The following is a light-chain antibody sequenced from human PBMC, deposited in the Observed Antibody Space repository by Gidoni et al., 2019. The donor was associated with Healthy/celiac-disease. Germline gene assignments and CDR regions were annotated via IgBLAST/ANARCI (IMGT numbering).Light chain of an antibody. CDR2: GAS. Sequence: EIVLTQSPCTLSLSPGERATLSCRASQSVSSSYLAWYQQKPGQAPRLLIYGASSRATGIPDRFSGSGFGTDFTLTISRLEPEDFAVYYCQQYGSSPPGTFGQGTKLEIK. J-gene: IGKJ2*01. CDR3: QQYGSSPPGT. CDR1: QSVSSSY. V-gene: IGKV3-20*01.